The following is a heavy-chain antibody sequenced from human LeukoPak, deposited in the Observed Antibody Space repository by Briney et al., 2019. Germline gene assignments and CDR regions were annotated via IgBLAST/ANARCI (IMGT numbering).Heavy chain of an antibody. J-gene: IGHJ1*01. Sequence: SQTLSLTCTVSGGSISSGSYYWGWIRQPPGKGLEWIGSIYYSGHTYYNPSLKSRVTISIDTSKTQLSLNLISVTAADTAVYYCARHASGSYNNFQHWGQGTLVTVSS. CDR1: GGSISSGSYY. V-gene: IGHV4-39*01. CDR3: ARHASGSYNNFQH. CDR2: IYYSGHT. D-gene: IGHD1-26*01.